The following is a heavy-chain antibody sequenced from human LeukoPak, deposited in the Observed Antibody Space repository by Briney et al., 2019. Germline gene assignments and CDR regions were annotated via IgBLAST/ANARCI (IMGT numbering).Heavy chain of an antibody. CDR1: GLTLSIFE. J-gene: IGHJ4*02. CDR2: ISSSGKTS. CDR3: ASGGGSYQGGDY. Sequence: GGSLRLPCAGSGLTLSIFEMNWVRQAPGKGLEWISYISSSGKTSYYADSVKGRFTISRDNAKNSLYLQMNSLRAEDTAVYYCASGGGSYQGGDYWGQGTLVTVSS. V-gene: IGHV3-48*03. D-gene: IGHD1-26*01.